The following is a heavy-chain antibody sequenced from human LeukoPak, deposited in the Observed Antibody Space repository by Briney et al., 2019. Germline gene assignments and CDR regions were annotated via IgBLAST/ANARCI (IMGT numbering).Heavy chain of an antibody. V-gene: IGHV3-53*01. CDR3: VREDTPATANY. J-gene: IGHJ4*02. CDR2: IYIGGST. Sequence: GGSLRLSCAASGFSVSSNYMSWVRQAPGKGLEWVSVIYIGGSTYYADSVTGRFTISRDNSKDTLFLQMHSLRPGDTAVYYCVREDTPATANYWGQGTLVTISS. CDR1: GFSVSSNY. D-gene: IGHD2-21*02.